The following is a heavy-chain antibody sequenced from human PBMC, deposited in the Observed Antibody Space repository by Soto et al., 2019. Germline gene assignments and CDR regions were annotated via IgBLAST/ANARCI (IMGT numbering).Heavy chain of an antibody. V-gene: IGHV1-46*01. J-gene: IGHJ6*01. CDR2: INPSGGST. CDR1: GYTFTSYS. D-gene: IGHD6-19*01. CDR3: ARDLLALAVDYGMDV. Sequence: GASVKVSCKASGYTFTSYSMHWVRQAPGQGLEWMGIINPSGGSTSYAQKFQGRVTMTRDTSTSIVYMELSSLRSEDTAVYYCARDLLALAVDYGMDVWGQGTTVTVSS.